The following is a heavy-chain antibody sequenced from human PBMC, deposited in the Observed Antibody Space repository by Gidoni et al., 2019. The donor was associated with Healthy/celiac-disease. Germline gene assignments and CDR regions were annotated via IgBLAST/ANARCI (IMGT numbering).Heavy chain of an antibody. V-gene: IGHV1-46*01. CDR3: ARDTNYDSSGYSGWFDP. J-gene: IGHJ5*02. CDR2: INPSGGST. CDR1: GYTFTSYY. Sequence: QVQLVQSGAEVKKPGASVKVSCKASGYTFTSYYMHWVRQAPGQGLEWMGIINPSGGSTSYAQKFQGRVTMTRDTSTSTVYMELSSLRSEDTAVYYCARDTNYDSSGYSGWFDPWGQGTLVTVSS. D-gene: IGHD3-22*01.